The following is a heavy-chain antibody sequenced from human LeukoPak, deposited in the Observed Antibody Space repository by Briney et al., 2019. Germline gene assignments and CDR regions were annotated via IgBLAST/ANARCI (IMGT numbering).Heavy chain of an antibody. D-gene: IGHD1-14*01. CDR3: TRSGLTGMRKYPRPDYYYYGMDV. V-gene: IGHV4-34*01. J-gene: IGHJ6*02. Sequence: SETLSLTCAVYGGSFSGYYWSWIRQPPGKGLEWIGEINYNGENTNYNPSLESRVSISVDASKNQFSLRLNSVTAADTAVYFCTRSGLTGMRKYPRPDYYYYGMDVWGPGTAVTVSS. CDR1: GGSFSGYY. CDR2: INYNGENT.